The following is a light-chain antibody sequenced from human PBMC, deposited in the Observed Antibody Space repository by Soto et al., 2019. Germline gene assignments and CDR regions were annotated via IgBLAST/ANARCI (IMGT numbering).Light chain of an antibody. J-gene: IGKJ1*01. V-gene: IGKV1-27*01. Sequence: DIQMTQSPSSLSASVGDRVTITCRASQGISNYLAWYQQKPGKVPKLLIYAASTLQSGVPSRFSGSGSGTVSTQTNTSLRPEEVATNYEKKKKGPPWTFAQGPKVK. CDR1: QGISNY. CDR3: KKKKGPPWT. CDR2: AAS.